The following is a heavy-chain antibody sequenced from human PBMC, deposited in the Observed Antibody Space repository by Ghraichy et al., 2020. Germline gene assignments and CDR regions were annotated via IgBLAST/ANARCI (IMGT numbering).Heavy chain of an antibody. CDR2: IIPILGIA. V-gene: IGHV1-69*04. Sequence: SVKVSCKASGGTFSSYAISWVRQAPGQGLEWMGRIIPILGIANYAQKFQGRVTITADKSTSTAYMELSSLRSEDTAVYYCASRWYSSSAYYYYGMDVWGQGTTVTVSS. J-gene: IGHJ6*02. D-gene: IGHD6-13*01. CDR1: GGTFSSYA. CDR3: ASRWYSSSAYYYYGMDV.